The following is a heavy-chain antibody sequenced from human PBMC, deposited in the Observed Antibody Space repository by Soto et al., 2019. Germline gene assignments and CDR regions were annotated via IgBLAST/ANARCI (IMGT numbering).Heavy chain of an antibody. Sequence: SETLSLTCTVSCGSISSSIYYWGWIRQPPGKGLEWIGSIYYSVSTYYNPSLKSRVTISVDTSKNQFSLKLSSVTAADTAVYYCARHYFSGYSGYDYVGWFAPWGQGTMVTVSS. CDR1: CGSISSSIYY. CDR3: ARHYFSGYSGYDYVGWFAP. V-gene: IGHV4-39*01. J-gene: IGHJ5*02. CDR2: IYYSVST. D-gene: IGHD5-12*01.